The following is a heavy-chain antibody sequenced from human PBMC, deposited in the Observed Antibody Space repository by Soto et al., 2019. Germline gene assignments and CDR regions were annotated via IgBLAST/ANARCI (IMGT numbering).Heavy chain of an antibody. CDR1: GYSFTSYW. CDR3: ARLSVDTAMVGENYYYYGMDV. CDR2: IFFVDSAT. D-gene: IGHD5-18*01. V-gene: IGHV5-51*01. Sequence: GESLKISCKGSGYSFTSYWIGWVRQMPGKGLEWKVIIFFVDSATSYSPSFQGQVTISADKSISTAYLQWSSLKASDTAMYYCARLSVDTAMVGENYYYYGMDVWGQGTTVTVSS. J-gene: IGHJ6*02.